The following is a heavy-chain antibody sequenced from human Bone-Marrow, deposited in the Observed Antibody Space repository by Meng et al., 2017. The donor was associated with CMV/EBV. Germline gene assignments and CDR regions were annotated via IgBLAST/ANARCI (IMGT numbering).Heavy chain of an antibody. CDR2: INQDGSVQ. J-gene: IGHJ6*02. Sequence: GESLKISCAVSGFTFSSHWMSWVRQAPGKGLEWVANINQDGSVQYYVDSVKGRLTISRDNANNSLYLQMNSLRAEDTAVYYCGRVRIVYGLDVWGQGTTVTVSS. V-gene: IGHV3-7*01. CDR3: GRVRIVYGLDV. D-gene: IGHD2-15*01. CDR1: GFTFSSHW.